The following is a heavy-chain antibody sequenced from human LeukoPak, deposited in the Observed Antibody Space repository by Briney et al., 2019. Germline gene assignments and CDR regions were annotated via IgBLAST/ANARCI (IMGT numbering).Heavy chain of an antibody. V-gene: IGHV1-18*01. CDR1: GYIFTNFG. J-gene: IGHJ3*02. Sequence: ASVKVSCKASGYIFTNFGISWVRQAPGQGLEWMGWISAYNGNTNYAQKLQGRVTMTTDTSTSTAYMELRSLRSDDTAVYFCARDMTTVTYDAFDIWGQGTMVTVSS. CDR3: ARDMTTVTYDAFDI. CDR2: ISAYNGNT. D-gene: IGHD4-17*01.